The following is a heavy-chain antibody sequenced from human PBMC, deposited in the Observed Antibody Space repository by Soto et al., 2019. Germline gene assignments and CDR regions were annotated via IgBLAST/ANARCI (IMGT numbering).Heavy chain of an antibody. J-gene: IGHJ4*02. D-gene: IGHD2-8*01. CDR1: GGSISSGDYY. Sequence: SETLSLTCTVSGGSISSGDYYWSWIRQPPGKGLEWIGYIYDNWSSNYNPSLKSRVTLSVDTSNNQLSLKLRTVTAADTAVYHCARRMGRTVMSYFDNWGPGALVTVSS. CDR3: ARRMGRTVMSYFDN. V-gene: IGHV4-30-4*01. CDR2: IYDNWSS.